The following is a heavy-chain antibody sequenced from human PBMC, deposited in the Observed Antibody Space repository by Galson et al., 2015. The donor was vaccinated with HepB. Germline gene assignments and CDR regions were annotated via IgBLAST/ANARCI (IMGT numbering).Heavy chain of an antibody. J-gene: IGHJ3*02. CDR1: GFTFTSSA. Sequence: SVKVSCKASGFTFTSSAVQWVRQARGQRLEWIGWIVVGSGNTNYAQKFQERVTITRDMSTSTAYMELSSLRSEDTAVYYCAAEIQTYYYGSGSAFDIWGQGTMVTVSS. CDR2: IVVGSGNT. V-gene: IGHV1-58*01. D-gene: IGHD3-10*01. CDR3: AAEIQTYYYGSGSAFDI.